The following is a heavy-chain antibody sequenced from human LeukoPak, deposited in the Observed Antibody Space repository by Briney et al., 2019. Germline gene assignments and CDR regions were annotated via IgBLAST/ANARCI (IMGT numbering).Heavy chain of an antibody. CDR2: ISGSGGST. D-gene: IGHD6-13*01. J-gene: IGHJ4*02. CDR3: ASYSSSWYMFFDY. CDR1: GFTFSSYA. V-gene: IGHV3-23*01. Sequence: PGGSLRLSCAASGFTFSSYAMSWVRQAPGKGLEWVSAISGSGGSTYYADSVKGRFTISRDNSKNTLYLQMNSLRAKDTAVYYCASYSSSWYMFFDYWGQGTLVTVSS.